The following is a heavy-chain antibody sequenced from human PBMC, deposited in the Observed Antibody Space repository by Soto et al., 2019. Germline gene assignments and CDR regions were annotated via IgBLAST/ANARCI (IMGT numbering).Heavy chain of an antibody. CDR3: ATVMGGGAGGYFHP. D-gene: IGHD3-16*01. CDR2: FYSGGNT. V-gene: IGHV4-39*01. Sequence: QLQLQASGPGLVTPSEPLSLTCPVSGGSISSYNYPWAWIRQPPGPGLESVGNFYSGGNTYYTPSLTRRVTISVDTAKNKVSLKLSSVTAADAAVYNCATVMGGGAGGYFHPWGQGTLVTVSS. J-gene: IGHJ1*01. CDR1: GGSISSYNYP.